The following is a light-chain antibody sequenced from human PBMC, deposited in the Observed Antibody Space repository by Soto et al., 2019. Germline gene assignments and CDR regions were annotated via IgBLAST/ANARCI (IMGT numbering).Light chain of an antibody. CDR2: GAS. J-gene: IGKJ2*01. Sequence: EIVLTQSPGTLSLSPGERATLSCRASQSVSSSYLAWYQQKPGQAPRLLIYGASSRATGIPHRFSGSGSGTDFTLTISRLEPEDFAVYYCQQYGSSLPYTFGQGTILGIK. V-gene: IGKV3-20*01. CDR1: QSVSSSY. CDR3: QQYGSSLPYT.